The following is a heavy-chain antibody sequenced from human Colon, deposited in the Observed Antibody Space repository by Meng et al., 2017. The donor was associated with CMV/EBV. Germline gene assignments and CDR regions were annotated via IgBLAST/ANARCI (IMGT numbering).Heavy chain of an antibody. Sequence: GESLKISCAASGFTVSSNYMSWVRQAPGKGLEWVSVIYSGGSTYYADSVKGRFTISRDNSNNTVFLQMSSLRAEDTAVYYCANVRLGYWGQGTLVTVSS. CDR3: ANVRLGY. CDR1: GFTVSSNY. V-gene: IGHV3-53*01. J-gene: IGHJ4*02. CDR2: IYSGGST. D-gene: IGHD1-26*01.